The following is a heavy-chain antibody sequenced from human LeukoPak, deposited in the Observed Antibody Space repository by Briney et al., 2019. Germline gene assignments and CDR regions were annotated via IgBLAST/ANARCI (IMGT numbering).Heavy chain of an antibody. J-gene: IGHJ1*01. CDR2: IKRETDGGTI. CDR1: GFTFSSYW. V-gene: IGHV3-15*01. D-gene: IGHD3-22*01. CDR3: TTDRYYDNSELQFQH. Sequence: GGSLRLSCAASGFTFSSYWMSWVRQAPGKGLEWLGRIKRETDGGTIDYAAPVKGRFTISRDDSRNTLYLQMDSLKIEDTAVYYCTTDRYYDNSELQFQHWGQGTLVTVSS.